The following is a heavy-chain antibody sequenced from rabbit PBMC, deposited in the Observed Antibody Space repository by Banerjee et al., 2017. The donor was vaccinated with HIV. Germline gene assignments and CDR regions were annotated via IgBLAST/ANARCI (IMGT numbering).Heavy chain of an antibody. CDR3: ARAGSGYRQFDL. CDR2: INTISGDT. Sequence: QSLEESGGDLVQPEGSLTLTCKASGFDFSSNVMCWVRQAPGKGLEWIACINTISGDTVYATWAKGRFTISKTSSTTVTLQMTSLTAADTATYFCARAGSGYRQFDLWGPGTLVTVS. D-gene: IGHD8-1*01. CDR1: GFDFSSNV. J-gene: IGHJ4*01. V-gene: IGHV1S40*01.